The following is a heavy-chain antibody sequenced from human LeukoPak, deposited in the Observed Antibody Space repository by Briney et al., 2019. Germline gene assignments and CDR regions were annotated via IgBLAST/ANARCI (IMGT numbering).Heavy chain of an antibody. J-gene: IGHJ4*02. V-gene: IGHV1-18*01. D-gene: IGHD2-21*02. CDR1: GYTFTSYG. CDR3: ARDMGGDSPFPVY. Sequence: ASVKVSCKASGYTFTSYGISWVRQAPGQGLEWMGWISAYNGNTNYAQKLQGRVTMTTDTSTSTAYTELRSLRSDDTAVYYCARDMGGDSPFPVYWGQGTLVTVSS. CDR2: ISAYNGNT.